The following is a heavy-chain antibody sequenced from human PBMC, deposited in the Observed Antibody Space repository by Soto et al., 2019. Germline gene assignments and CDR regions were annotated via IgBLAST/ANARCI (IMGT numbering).Heavy chain of an antibody. V-gene: IGHV4-30-2*01. D-gene: IGHD2-15*01. CDR2: IYHSGST. CDR3: ARGQVVAAQH. Sequence: SETLSLTCAVSGGSISSGGYSWSWIRQPPGKGLEWIGYIYHSGSTYYNPSLKSRVTISVNRSKNQFSLKLSSVTAADTAVYYCARGQVVAAQHWGQGTLVTVSS. J-gene: IGHJ4*02. CDR1: GGSISSGGYS.